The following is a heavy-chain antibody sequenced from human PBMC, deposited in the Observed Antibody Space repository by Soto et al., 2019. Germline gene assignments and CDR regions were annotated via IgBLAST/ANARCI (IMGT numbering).Heavy chain of an antibody. V-gene: IGHV3-23*01. CDR1: GFTFSSYV. D-gene: IGHD4-17*01. J-gene: IGHJ4*02. CDR3: AKDRRVTTGPFDY. Sequence: EVQLLESGGGLVQPGGSLRLSCAASGFTFSSYVMSWVRQAPGKGLEWVSGISGSGGSTYYADSVKGRFTISRDNSKNTLYLQMNSLRAEDTAVYYCAKDRRVTTGPFDYWGQGTLDTVSS. CDR2: ISGSGGST.